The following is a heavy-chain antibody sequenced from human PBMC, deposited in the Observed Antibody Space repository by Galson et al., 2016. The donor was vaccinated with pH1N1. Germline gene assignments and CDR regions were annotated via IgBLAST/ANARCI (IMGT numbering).Heavy chain of an antibody. CDR3: ARARGNAAMDPFAF. Sequence: SVKVSCKASGGTFTSYTITWVRQAPGQGPEWMGRMIPILGLSNYAQKFQGRVTITADKSRSTAYMELSSLKSEDTAVYFCARARGNAAMDPFAFWGQGTLVTVSS. J-gene: IGHJ4*02. D-gene: IGHD5-18*01. CDR1: GGTFTSYT. V-gene: IGHV1-69*02. CDR2: MIPILGLS.